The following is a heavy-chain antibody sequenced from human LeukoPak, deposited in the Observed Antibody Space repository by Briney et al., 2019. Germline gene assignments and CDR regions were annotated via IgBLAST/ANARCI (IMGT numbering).Heavy chain of an antibody. CDR1: GVSLSTSSDY. V-gene: IGHV4-39*01. D-gene: IGHD1-26*01. Sequence: KPSETLSLTCSVSGVSLSTSSDYWGWIRQPPGKGLEWIGSLYFTGTTAYNPSLKSRVTISVDMSKNRFSLKLSSVTATDTAVYYCARSRRIVGGTYYYFEYWGHGTQVLISS. J-gene: IGHJ4*01. CDR2: LYFTGTT. CDR3: ARSRRIVGGTYYYFEY.